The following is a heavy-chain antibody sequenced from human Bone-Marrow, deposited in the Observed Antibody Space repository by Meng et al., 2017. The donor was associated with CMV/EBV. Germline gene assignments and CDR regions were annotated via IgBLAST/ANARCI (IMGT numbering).Heavy chain of an antibody. CDR2: IYHSGST. D-gene: IGHD6-19*01. Sequence: SATLSLTCIVSGYSISSGYYWGWIRQPPGKGLEWIGCIYHSGSTYYNPSLKSRVTISVDTYKNQFSLKLSSVTAADTAVYYCARTAVAGTVDYWGQGTLVTVSS. CDR3: ARTAVAGTVDY. V-gene: IGHV4-38-2*02. CDR1: GYSISSGYY. J-gene: IGHJ4*02.